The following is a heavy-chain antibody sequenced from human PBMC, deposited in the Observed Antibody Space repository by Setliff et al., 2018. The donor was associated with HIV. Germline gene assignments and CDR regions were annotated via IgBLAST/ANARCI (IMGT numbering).Heavy chain of an antibody. CDR2: INAGTGNT. D-gene: IGHD5-18*01. CDR3: ARSLREYSYGSPDY. J-gene: IGHJ4*02. V-gene: IGHV1-3*01. CDR1: GYRFTGFA. Sequence: EASVKVSCKASGYRFTGFAIHWVRQAPGQRFEWMGWINAGTGNTKYSQKFQDRVTISRDIHANTAYMELSSLRSEDTAIYYCARSLREYSYGSPDYWGPGTLVTVSS.